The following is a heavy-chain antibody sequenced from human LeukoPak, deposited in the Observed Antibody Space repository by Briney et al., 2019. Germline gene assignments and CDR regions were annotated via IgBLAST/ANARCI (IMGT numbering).Heavy chain of an antibody. V-gene: IGHV4-39*07. CDR2: IYYSGST. J-gene: IGHJ4*02. Sequence: SETLSLTCTVSGGSISSSSYYWGWIRQPPGKGLEWIGSIYYSGSTYYNPSLKSRVTISVDTSKNQFSLKLSSVTAADTAVYYCARGRRFFEWLLYRETRRKYYFDYWGQGTLVTVSS. CDR1: GGSISSSSYY. CDR3: ARGRRFFEWLLYRETRRKYYFDY. D-gene: IGHD3-3*01.